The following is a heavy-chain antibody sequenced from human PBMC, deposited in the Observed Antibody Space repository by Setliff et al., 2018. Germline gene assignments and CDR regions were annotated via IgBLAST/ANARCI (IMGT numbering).Heavy chain of an antibody. J-gene: IGHJ4*02. V-gene: IGHV4-59*11. Sequence: PSETLSLTCTVSGGSISSHYWSWIRQPPGKGLEWIGSIYYSGSTNYNPSLKSRVTISVDTSKNQFSLKLSSVTAADTAVCYCASKNGSGSYYLFDYWGQGTLVTVSS. CDR3: ASKNGSGSYYLFDY. CDR2: IYYSGST. D-gene: IGHD3-10*01. CDR1: GGSISSHY.